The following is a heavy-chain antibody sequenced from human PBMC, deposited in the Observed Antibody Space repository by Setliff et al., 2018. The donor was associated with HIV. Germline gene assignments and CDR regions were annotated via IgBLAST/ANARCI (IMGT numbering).Heavy chain of an antibody. CDR2: INYSGTT. V-gene: IGHV4-34*01. CDR3: VRQGLTMNRGVPAPILYYFDY. Sequence: KTSETLSLTCAIYGGSFSGNYWSWIRQPPGKGLEWIGEINYSGTTNHNPFLKSRVTISVDTSKKQFSLNLNSVTATDTAVYYCVRQGLTMNRGVPAPILYYFDYWGQGILVTVSS. D-gene: IGHD3-10*01. CDR1: GGSFSGNY. J-gene: IGHJ4*02.